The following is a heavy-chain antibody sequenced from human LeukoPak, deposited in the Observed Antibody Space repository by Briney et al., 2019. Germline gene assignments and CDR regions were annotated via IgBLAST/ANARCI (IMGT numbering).Heavy chain of an antibody. V-gene: IGHV1-18*01. CDR3: ARDYGDNSYFFDY. CDR2: ISAYNDNR. D-gene: IGHD4-17*01. CDR1: DYTFTSFG. J-gene: IGHJ4*02. Sequence: GASVKVSCKASDYTFTSFGVSWVRQAPGQGPEWMGWISAYNDNRHYAQKFQSRVTLTTDTSTSTAYLELWSLRSDDTAVYFCARDYGDNSYFFDYWGQGTLVTVSS.